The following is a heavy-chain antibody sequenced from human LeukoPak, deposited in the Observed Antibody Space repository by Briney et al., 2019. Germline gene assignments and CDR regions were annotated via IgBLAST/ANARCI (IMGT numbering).Heavy chain of an antibody. CDR3: ARDHGIAAAAVYYYYMDV. D-gene: IGHD6-13*01. Sequence: GGSLRLSCAASGFTLSSYWMSWVRQAPGKGLEWVANIKQDGGEKYYVDSVKGRFTISRDNAKNSLYLQMNSLRAEDTAVYYCARDHGIAAAAVYYYYMDVWGKGTTVTVSS. V-gene: IGHV3-7*01. CDR2: IKQDGGEK. CDR1: GFTLSSYW. J-gene: IGHJ6*03.